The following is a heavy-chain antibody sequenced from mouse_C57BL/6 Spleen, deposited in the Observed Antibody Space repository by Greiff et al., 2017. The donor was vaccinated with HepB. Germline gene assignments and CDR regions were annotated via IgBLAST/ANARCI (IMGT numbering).Heavy chain of an antibody. CDR1: GFTFSSYA. D-gene: IGHD1-1*01. V-gene: IGHV5-4*01. CDR3: ARGTTNCYGRSPYFDY. Sequence: EVQRVESGGGLVKPGGSLKLSCAASGFTFSSYAMSWVRQTPEKRLEWVATISDGGSYTYYPDNVKGRFTISRDNAKNNLYLQMSHLKSEDTAMYYCARGTTNCYGRSPYFDYLGQGTTSTVSS. J-gene: IGHJ2*01. CDR2: ISDGGSYT.